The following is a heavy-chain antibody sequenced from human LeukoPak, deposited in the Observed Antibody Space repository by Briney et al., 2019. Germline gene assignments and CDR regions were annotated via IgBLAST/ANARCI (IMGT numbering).Heavy chain of an antibody. D-gene: IGHD2-2*01. V-gene: IGHV1-69*13. Sequence: ASVKVSCKASGYTCTSYGISWVRQAPRQGLEWMGGISAIFGTAKYAQKLQGRVTITAAQSTNIAYMELSSLRSEDTAVYYCARDRYVSQRYFDYWGQGTLVTISS. CDR3: ARDRYVSQRYFDY. CDR2: ISAIFGTA. J-gene: IGHJ4*02. CDR1: GYTCTSYG.